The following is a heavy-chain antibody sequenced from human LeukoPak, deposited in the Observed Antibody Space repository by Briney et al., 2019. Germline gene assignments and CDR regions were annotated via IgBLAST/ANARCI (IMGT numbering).Heavy chain of an antibody. V-gene: IGHV3-30-3*01. J-gene: IGHJ4*02. CDR1: GFTFSSYA. CDR3: AGPRYGANHPGYFDT. Sequence: GRSLRLSCAASGFTFSSYAMHWVRQAPGKGLEWVAVISYDGSNKYYADSVKGRFTISRDNSKNTLYLQMNSLRAEDTAVYYCAGPRYGANHPGYFDTGGEGTLATVSS. CDR2: ISYDGSNK. D-gene: IGHD4-17*01.